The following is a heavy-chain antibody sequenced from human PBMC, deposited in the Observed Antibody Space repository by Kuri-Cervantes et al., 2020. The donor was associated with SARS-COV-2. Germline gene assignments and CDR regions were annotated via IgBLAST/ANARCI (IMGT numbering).Heavy chain of an antibody. CDR2: ISYDGSNK. CDR3: ATTSGYSSSWYPLYYYYGMDV. D-gene: IGHD6-13*01. V-gene: IGHV3-30*03. CDR1: GFTFSSYG. Sequence: GESLKISCAASGFTFSSYGMHWVRQAPGKGLEWVAVISYDGSNKYYADSVKGRFTISRDNSMNTLYLQMNSLRAEDTAVYYCATTSGYSSSWYPLYYYYGMDVWGQGTTVTVSS. J-gene: IGHJ6*02.